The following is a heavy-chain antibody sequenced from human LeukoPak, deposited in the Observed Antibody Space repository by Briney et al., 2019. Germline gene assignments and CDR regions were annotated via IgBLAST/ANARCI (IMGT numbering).Heavy chain of an antibody. Sequence: SETLSLTCAVYGGSFSGYYWSWIRQPPGKGLEWIGEINHSGSTNYNPSLKSRVTISVDTSKNQVSLKLSSVTAADTAVYYCPRDRLGPVGALSYSDAFDIWGQGTMVTVSS. CDR2: INHSGST. CDR1: GGSFSGYY. J-gene: IGHJ3*02. CDR3: PRDRLGPVGALSYSDAFDI. D-gene: IGHD1-26*01. V-gene: IGHV4-34*01.